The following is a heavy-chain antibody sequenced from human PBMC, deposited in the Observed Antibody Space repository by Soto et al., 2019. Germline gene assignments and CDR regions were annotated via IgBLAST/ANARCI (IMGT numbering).Heavy chain of an antibody. Sequence: HVQLQESGPGLVEPLETVSLTCSVSGGYLLDDDWNWIRQPPGKGLEWIGYVYYSGSNTYNPSLTSLVTIQLDTSKNQFSLKLISVTAADTAVYSCARGNDYDSSSFDVWGHGKMVSVSS. CDR1: GGYLLDDD. CDR3: ARGNDYDSSSFDV. J-gene: IGHJ3*01. V-gene: IGHV4-59*01. CDR2: VYYSGSN. D-gene: IGHD3-16*01.